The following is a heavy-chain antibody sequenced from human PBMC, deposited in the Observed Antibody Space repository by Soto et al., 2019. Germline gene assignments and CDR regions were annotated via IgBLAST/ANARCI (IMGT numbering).Heavy chain of an antibody. V-gene: IGHV1-2*04. CDR1: GYTFTGYY. CDR3: ARSISITIFGVGRGGMDV. D-gene: IGHD3-3*01. CDR2: INPNSGGT. Sequence: SMKVSCKASGYTFTGYYMHWVRQAPGQGLEWMGWINPNSGGTNYAQKFQGWVTMTRDTSISTAYMELSRLRSDDTAVYYCARSISITIFGVGRGGMDVWGQGTTVTVSS. J-gene: IGHJ6*02.